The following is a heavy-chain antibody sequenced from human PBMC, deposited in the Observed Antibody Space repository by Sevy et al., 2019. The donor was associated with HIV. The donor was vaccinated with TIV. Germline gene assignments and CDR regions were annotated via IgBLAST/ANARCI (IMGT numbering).Heavy chain of an antibody. Sequence: GGSLRLSCAASGFTFSSYWMHWVRQAPGKGLVWVSRINSDGSSTSYADSVKGRFTISRDNAKNTLYLQMNSLRAEDTAVYYCAREKFQYSGSYYYYYGMDVWGQGTTVTVSS. CDR1: GFTFSSYW. CDR3: AREKFQYSGSYYYYYGMDV. CDR2: INSDGSST. J-gene: IGHJ6*02. D-gene: IGHD1-26*01. V-gene: IGHV3-74*01.